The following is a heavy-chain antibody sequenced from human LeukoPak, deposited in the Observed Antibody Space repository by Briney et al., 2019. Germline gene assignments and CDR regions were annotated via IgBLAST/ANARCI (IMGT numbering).Heavy chain of an antibody. Sequence: PSETPSLTCTVSGDSIRNYYWNWIRQSPGKGLEWIGYGHYSGQNFTNPSLKSRVTISVDTSKNQFSLKLSSVTAADTAVYYCARDGRYYDSSGYPGGYYYYMDVWGKGTTVTVSS. CDR2: GHYSGQN. V-gene: IGHV4-59*01. J-gene: IGHJ6*03. CDR1: GDSIRNYY. D-gene: IGHD3-22*01. CDR3: ARDGRYYDSSGYPGGYYYYMDV.